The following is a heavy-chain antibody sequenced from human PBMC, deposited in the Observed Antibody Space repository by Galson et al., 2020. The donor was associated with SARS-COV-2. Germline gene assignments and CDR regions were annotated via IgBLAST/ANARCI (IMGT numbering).Heavy chain of an antibody. J-gene: IGHJ6*03. Sequence: SETLSLTCAVYGGSFSGYYWSWISKPPGKGLEWIGEINHSGSTNYNTSLKRRVTITEDTSKNQFSLKLSSVTAADTAVYYCAREVVVVVPAAILKYYYYMDVWGKGTTVTVSS. D-gene: IGHD2-2*02. CDR1: GGSFSGYY. CDR3: AREVVVVVPAAILKYYYYMDV. CDR2: INHSGST. V-gene: IGHV4-34*01.